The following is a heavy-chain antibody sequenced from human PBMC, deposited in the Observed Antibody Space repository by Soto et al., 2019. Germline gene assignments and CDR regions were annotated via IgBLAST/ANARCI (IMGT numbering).Heavy chain of an antibody. V-gene: IGHV3-23*01. D-gene: IGHD6-13*01. CDR2: ISGSGGHS. Sequence: GGSLKLSCASTRFSFNDYAMAWVRQAPGKGLEWVSSISGSGGHSSYADSVKGRFTISRDSVKNMLSLDMSDLRAEDTAVYYCAKDCRRLAVSGSAFDSWGQGA. CDR1: RFSFNDYA. J-gene: IGHJ4*02. CDR3: AKDCRRLAVSGSAFDS.